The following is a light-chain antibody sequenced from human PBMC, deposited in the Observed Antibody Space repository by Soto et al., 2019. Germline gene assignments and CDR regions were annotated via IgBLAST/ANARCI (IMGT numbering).Light chain of an antibody. CDR3: QQLNSSPFT. CDR2: AAS. V-gene: IGKV1-9*01. Sequence: DIQLTQSPSFVSASVGDRVTITCRASQGISNYLAWYQQKPGKAPQLLIYAASTLQSGVPSRFSGSGSGTEFTLTISSLQPEDFATYCCQQLNSSPFTFGPGTKVDIK. J-gene: IGKJ3*01. CDR1: QGISNY.